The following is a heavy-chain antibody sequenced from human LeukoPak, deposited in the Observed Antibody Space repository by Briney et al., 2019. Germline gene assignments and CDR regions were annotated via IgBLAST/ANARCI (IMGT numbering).Heavy chain of an antibody. CDR2: IYYSGST. CDR3: ARGSGYVYY. D-gene: IGHD5-12*01. V-gene: IGHV4-59*01. Sequence: SETLSLTCTVSGGSISSYYWSWIRQPPGKGLEWLGSIYYSGSTNYHPSLKSRATISLDTSKNQFSLKLSSVTAADTAVYYCARGSGYVYYWGQGTLVTVSS. CDR1: GGSISSYY. J-gene: IGHJ4*02.